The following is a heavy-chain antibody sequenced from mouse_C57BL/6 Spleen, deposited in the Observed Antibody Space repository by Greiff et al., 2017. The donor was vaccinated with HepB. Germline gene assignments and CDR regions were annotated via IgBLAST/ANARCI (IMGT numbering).Heavy chain of an antibody. J-gene: IGHJ2*01. CDR2: IHPNSGST. CDR3: ARERASSYGSRFDY. D-gene: IGHD1-1*01. CDR1: GYTFTSYW. V-gene: IGHV1-64*01. Sequence: QVQLQQPGAELVKPGASVKLSCKASGYTFTSYWMHWVKQRPGQGLEWIGMIHPNSGSTNYNEKFKRKATLTVDKSSSTAYMQLSSLTSEDSAVYYCARERASSYGSRFDYWGQGTTLTVSS.